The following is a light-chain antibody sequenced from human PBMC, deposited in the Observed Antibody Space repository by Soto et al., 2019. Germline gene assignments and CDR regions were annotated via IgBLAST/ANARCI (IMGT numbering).Light chain of an antibody. J-gene: IGLJ1*01. Sequence: SSPTQPASLSGSPGQAVTLFFPGNSNVVGGYNYVSWYQQHPGKAPKLMIYGVTNRPSGVSNRFSGSKSGNTASLTISGLQAEDEADYYCISYTSSTTYVFGTGTKATVL. V-gene: IGLV2-14*01. CDR2: GVT. CDR1: SNVVGGYNY. CDR3: ISYTSSTTYV.